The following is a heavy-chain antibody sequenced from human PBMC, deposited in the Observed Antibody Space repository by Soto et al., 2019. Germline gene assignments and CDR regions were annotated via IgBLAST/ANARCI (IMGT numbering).Heavy chain of an antibody. J-gene: IGHJ1*01. CDR1: GGSISSGDYY. CDR3: AREVRYYDSSGYYSEDFQH. Sequence: SETLSLTCTVSGGSISSGDYYWSWIRQPPGKGLEWIGYIYYSGSTYYNPSLRSRVTISVDTSKNQFSLKLSSVTAADTAVYYCAREVRYYDSSGYYSEDFQHWGQGTLVTVSS. V-gene: IGHV4-30-4*01. D-gene: IGHD3-22*01. CDR2: IYYSGST.